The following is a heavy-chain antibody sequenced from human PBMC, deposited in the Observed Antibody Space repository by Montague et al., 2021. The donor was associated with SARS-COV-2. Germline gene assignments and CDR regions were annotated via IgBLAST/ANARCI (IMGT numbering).Heavy chain of an antibody. CDR2: IFHDGTS. V-gene: IGHV4-4*02. Sequence: SETLSLTCAVSGESMTRSWWTWVRQPPGQRLQWIGEIFHDGTSRSNYNPALKSRVTISVDTSKNQFSLKLSSVTAADTAVYYCARLARGEYYDFWSGSHEYPHYYYGMDVWGQGTTVPVSS. J-gene: IGHJ6*02. D-gene: IGHD3-3*01. CDR3: ARLARGEYYDFWSGSHEYPHYYYGMDV. CDR1: GESMTRSW.